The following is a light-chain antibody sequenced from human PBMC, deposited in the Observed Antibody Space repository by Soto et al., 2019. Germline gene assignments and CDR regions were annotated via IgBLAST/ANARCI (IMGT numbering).Light chain of an antibody. Sequence: QSALTQPASVSGSPGQSITISCTGTSSDVGGYNYVSWYQQHPGKAPKLMIYDVSNRPSGVSNRFSGSKSGKTASLTISGLQADDAADYYCSSCTSSSTYVFGTGTKVTVL. V-gene: IGLV2-14*01. CDR2: DVS. CDR3: SSCTSSSTYV. J-gene: IGLJ1*01. CDR1: SSDVGGYNY.